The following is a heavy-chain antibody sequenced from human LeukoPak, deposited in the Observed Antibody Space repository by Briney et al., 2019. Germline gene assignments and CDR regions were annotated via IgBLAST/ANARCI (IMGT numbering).Heavy chain of an antibody. D-gene: IGHD6-19*01. J-gene: IGHJ4*02. CDR1: GGSIGSNY. Sequence: SETLSLTCTVSGGSIGSNYWTWIRQPPGKGLEYIGYIYYTGGTNYNPSLKSRVTISVDTSKNQFSLKLSSVTAADTAVYFCAKYGNSGRVIDNWGQGTLVTVSS. CDR2: IYYTGGT. CDR3: AKYGNSGRVIDN. V-gene: IGHV4-59*08.